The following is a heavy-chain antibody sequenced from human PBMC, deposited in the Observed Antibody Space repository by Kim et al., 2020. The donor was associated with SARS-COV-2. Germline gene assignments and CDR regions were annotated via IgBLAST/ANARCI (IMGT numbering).Heavy chain of an antibody. J-gene: IGHJ5*02. CDR3: ARGPINYFDSSGSPFDP. V-gene: IGHV5-51*01. D-gene: IGHD3-22*01. CDR2: IYPDDSDT. CDR1: GYSFTSYW. Sequence: GESLKISCKGSGYSFTSYWIGWVRQMPGKGLEWMGIIYPDDSDTRYSPSFQGQFTISADKSISTAYLQWSSLKASDTAIYYCARGPINYFDSSGSPFDPWGQGTLVTVSS.